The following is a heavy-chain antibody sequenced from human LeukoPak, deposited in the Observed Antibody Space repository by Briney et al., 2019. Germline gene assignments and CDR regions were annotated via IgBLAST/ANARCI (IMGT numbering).Heavy chain of an antibody. V-gene: IGHV3-21*01. Sequence: GGSLRPSCAASGFTFSSYSMNWVRQAPGKGLEWVSSISSSSSYIYYADSVKGRFTISRDNAKNSLYLQMNSLRAEDTAVYYCAREQFLAAAATNWFDPWGQGTLVTVSS. CDR2: ISSSSSYI. D-gene: IGHD6-13*01. J-gene: IGHJ5*02. CDR1: GFTFSSYS. CDR3: AREQFLAAAATNWFDP.